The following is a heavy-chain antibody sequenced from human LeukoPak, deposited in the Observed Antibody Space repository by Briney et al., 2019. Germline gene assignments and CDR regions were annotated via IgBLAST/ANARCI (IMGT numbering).Heavy chain of an antibody. V-gene: IGHV4-31*03. CDR1: GGSISSSSYY. J-gene: IGHJ4*02. CDR2: IYYSGST. Sequence: PSETLSLTCTVSGGSISSSSYYWGWIRQPPGKGLEWIGYIYYSGSTYYNPSLKSRVTISVDTSKNQFSLKLSSVTAADTAVYYCARESYLRPLDYWGQGTLVTVSS. CDR3: ARESYLRPLDY.